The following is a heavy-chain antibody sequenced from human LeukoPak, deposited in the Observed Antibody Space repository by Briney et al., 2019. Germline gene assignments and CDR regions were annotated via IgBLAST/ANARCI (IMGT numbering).Heavy chain of an antibody. Sequence: GGSLRLSCTASGFTFGDYAMSWVRQAPGKGLEGVGFIRSKAYGGTTEYAASVKGRFTISRDDSKSIAYLQMNSLKTEDTAVYYCTRQAIVGGSYNYFVYWGQGTLVTVSS. CDR2: IRSKAYGGTT. D-gene: IGHD1-26*01. V-gene: IGHV3-49*04. CDR1: GFTFGDYA. CDR3: TRQAIVGGSYNYFVY. J-gene: IGHJ4*02.